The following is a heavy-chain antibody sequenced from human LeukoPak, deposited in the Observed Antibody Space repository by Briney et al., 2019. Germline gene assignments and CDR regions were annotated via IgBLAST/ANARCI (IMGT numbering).Heavy chain of an antibody. Sequence: PSETLSLTCAVSGGSISSGGYSWSWIRQPPGKGLEWIGYIYHSGSTYYNPSLKSRVTISVDRSKNQFSLKLSSVTAADTAVYYCARGQYSSSWYALDYWGQGTLVTVSS. CDR1: GGSISSGGYS. CDR3: ARGQYSSSWYALDY. J-gene: IGHJ4*02. D-gene: IGHD6-13*01. V-gene: IGHV4-30-2*01. CDR2: IYHSGST.